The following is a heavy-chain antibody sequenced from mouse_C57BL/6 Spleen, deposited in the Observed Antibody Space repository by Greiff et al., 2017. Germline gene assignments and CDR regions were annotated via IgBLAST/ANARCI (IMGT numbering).Heavy chain of an antibody. CDR1: GYTFTSYW. CDR3: AREAQATSYFAY. J-gene: IGHJ3*01. Sequence: QVHVKQPGAELVRPGSSVKLSCKASGYTFTSYWMDWVKQRPGQGLEWIGNIYPSDSETHYNQKFKDKATLTVDKSSSTAYMQLSSLTSEDSAVYYCAREAQATSYFAYWGQGTLVTVSA. CDR2: IYPSDSET. V-gene: IGHV1-61*01. D-gene: IGHD3-2*02.